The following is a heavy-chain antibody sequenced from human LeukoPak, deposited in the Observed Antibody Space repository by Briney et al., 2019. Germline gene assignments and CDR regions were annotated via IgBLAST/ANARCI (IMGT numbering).Heavy chain of an antibody. J-gene: IGHJ4*02. D-gene: IGHD6-6*01. CDR3: ARDRTAARPFDY. V-gene: IGHV3-21*01. CDR1: GLTFSSSA. CDR2: ISSSSSYI. Sequence: GGSLRLSCAASGLTFSSSAMSWVRQAPGKGLEWVSSISSSSSYIYYADSVKGRFTISRDNAKNSLYLQMNSLRAEDTAVYYCARDRTAARPFDYWGQGTLVTVSS.